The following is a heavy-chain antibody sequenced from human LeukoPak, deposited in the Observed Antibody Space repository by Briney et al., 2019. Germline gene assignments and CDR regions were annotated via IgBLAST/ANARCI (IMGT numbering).Heavy chain of an antibody. Sequence: ASVKVSCKASGGTFSSYAISWVRQAPGQGLEWMGRTIPILGIANYAQKFQGRVTITADKSTSTAYMELSSLRSEDTAVYYCAWDCSSTSCYDYYYYGTDVWGQGTTVTVSS. CDR1: GGTFSSYA. J-gene: IGHJ6*02. CDR2: TIPILGIA. CDR3: AWDCSSTSCYDYYYYGTDV. V-gene: IGHV1-69*04. D-gene: IGHD2-2*01.